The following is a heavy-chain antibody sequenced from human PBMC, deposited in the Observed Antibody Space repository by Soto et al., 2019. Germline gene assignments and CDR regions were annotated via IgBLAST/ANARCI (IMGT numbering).Heavy chain of an antibody. V-gene: IGHV3-48*03. CDR3: ARDRGSSGWSDY. J-gene: IGHJ4*02. Sequence: PGGSLRLSCAASGFTFSSYEMNWVRQAPGKGLEWVSYISSSGSTIYYADSVKGRFTISRDNAKNSLYLQMNSLRAEDTAVYYCARDRGSSGWSDYWGQGTLVTVSS. CDR1: GFTFSSYE. D-gene: IGHD6-19*01. CDR2: ISSSGSTI.